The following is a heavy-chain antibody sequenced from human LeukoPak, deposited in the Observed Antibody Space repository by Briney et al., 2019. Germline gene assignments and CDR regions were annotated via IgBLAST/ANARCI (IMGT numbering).Heavy chain of an antibody. CDR1: GFTFSSYE. CDR2: ISSSGSTT. Sequence: GGSLRLSCAASGFTFSSYEMNWVRQAPGKGLEWVSYISSSGSTTYYADSVKGRFTISRDNAKNSLYLQMNSLRAEDTAVYYCARDRWGYCSSTSCYVAGGVEALDIWGQGTMVTVSS. CDR3: ARDRWGYCSSTSCYVAGGVEALDI. V-gene: IGHV3-48*03. J-gene: IGHJ3*02. D-gene: IGHD2-2*01.